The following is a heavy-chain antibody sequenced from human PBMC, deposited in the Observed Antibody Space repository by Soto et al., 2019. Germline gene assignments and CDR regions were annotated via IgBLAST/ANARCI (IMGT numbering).Heavy chain of an antibody. D-gene: IGHD2-21*02. CDR3: ARPNCGGDCCLGYYYGMDV. Sequence: QVQLVQSGAEVKKPGSSVKVSCKASGGTFSSYTISWVRQAPGQGLEWMGRIIPILGIANYAQKFQGRVTITADKSTSTAYMELSSLRSEHTAVYYCARPNCGGDCCLGYYYGMDVWGQGTTVTVSS. V-gene: IGHV1-69*02. CDR2: IIPILGIA. CDR1: GGTFSSYT. J-gene: IGHJ6*02.